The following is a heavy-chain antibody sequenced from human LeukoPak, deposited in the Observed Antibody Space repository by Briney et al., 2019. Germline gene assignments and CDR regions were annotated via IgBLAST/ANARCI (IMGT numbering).Heavy chain of an antibody. J-gene: IGHJ4*02. Sequence: GGSLRLSCAASGFTFSSYDMHWVRQATGKGLEWVSAIGTAGDTYYPGSVKGRFTISRENAKNSLYLQMNSLRAGDTAVYYCARLSSGRTGFDHWGQGTLVTVSS. D-gene: IGHD6-19*01. CDR2: IGTAGDT. V-gene: IGHV3-13*01. CDR3: ARLSSGRTGFDH. CDR1: GFTFSSYD.